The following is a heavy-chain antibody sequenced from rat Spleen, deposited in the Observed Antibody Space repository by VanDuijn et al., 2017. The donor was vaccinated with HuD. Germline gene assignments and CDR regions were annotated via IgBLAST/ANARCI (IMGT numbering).Heavy chain of an antibody. CDR1: GFSLISYH. V-gene: IGHV2-43*01. J-gene: IGHJ4*01. Sequence: QVQLKESGPGLVQSSQTLSLTCTVSGFSLISYHISWVRQPPGKGLEWMGVIRTGGNTEYNSALKSRLSISRDTSKSQVFLKMNSLQIEDTGIYYCTRSRYNYYVMDAWGQGASVTVSS. CDR2: IRTGGNT. CDR3: TRSRYNYYVMDA. D-gene: IGHD1-5*01.